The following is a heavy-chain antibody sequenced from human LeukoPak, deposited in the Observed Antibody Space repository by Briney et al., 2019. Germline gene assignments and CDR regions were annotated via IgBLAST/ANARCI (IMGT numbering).Heavy chain of an antibody. V-gene: IGHV3-23*01. CDR2: ITGNGDGR. CDR1: GFTFSSNV. Sequence: PGASLTLSCAASGFTFSSNVMSWVRQAPGKGLEWVSLITGNGDGRDYADSVKGRFTTSRDNSKNTLYLQMNSLTGEDTAVYYCAKGGSSGSNGYVQYWGQGILVTVSS. D-gene: IGHD3-22*01. J-gene: IGHJ4*02. CDR3: AKGGSSGSNGYVQY.